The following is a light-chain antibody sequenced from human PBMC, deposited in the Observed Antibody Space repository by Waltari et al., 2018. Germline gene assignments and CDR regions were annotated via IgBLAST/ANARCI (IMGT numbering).Light chain of an antibody. CDR2: AAS. J-gene: IGKJ3*01. Sequence: DIQMTQSPSSLSASVGDRVTITCRASQSISSYLNWYQQKPGKASKLLIYAASSLQSGVPSRFSGSGSGTDFTLTISSLQPEDFATYYCQQSYSTPTFGPGTTVDI. CDR3: QQSYSTPT. V-gene: IGKV1-39*01. CDR1: QSISSY.